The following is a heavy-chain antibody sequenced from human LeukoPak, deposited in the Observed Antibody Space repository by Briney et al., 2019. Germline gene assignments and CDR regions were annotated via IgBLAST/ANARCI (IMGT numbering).Heavy chain of an antibody. CDR1: GFTFSSYG. CDR3: AKSGGYGLIDY. Sequence: GSLRLSCAASGFTFSSYGMHWIRQPPGKGLEWIGSIYSSGSTYYNASLQSRVTISIETSKNQIPLRLNSVTAADTAIYYCAKSGGYGLIDYWGQGTLVTVSS. CDR2: IYSSGST. D-gene: IGHD1-26*01. V-gene: IGHV4-59*04. J-gene: IGHJ4*02.